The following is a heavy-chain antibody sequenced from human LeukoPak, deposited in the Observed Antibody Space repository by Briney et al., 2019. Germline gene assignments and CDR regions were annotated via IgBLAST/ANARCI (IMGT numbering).Heavy chain of an antibody. D-gene: IGHD3-22*01. Sequence: PGRSLRLSCTASGFTFGDYAMSWFRQAPGKGLEWVGFISSRAYGGTTEYAVSVKGRFTISRDDSNSIAYLQMNSLKTEDTAVYYCTREDYDRSGYYLDYWGQGTLVTVSS. J-gene: IGHJ4*02. CDR3: TREDYDRSGYYLDY. V-gene: IGHV3-49*03. CDR2: ISSRAYGGTT. CDR1: GFTFGDYA.